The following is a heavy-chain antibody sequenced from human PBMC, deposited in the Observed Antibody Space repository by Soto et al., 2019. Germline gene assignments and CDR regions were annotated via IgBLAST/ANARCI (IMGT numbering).Heavy chain of an antibody. J-gene: IGHJ5*02. CDR3: ARSPPWFGETHKMFDP. CDR2: IYYSGST. V-gene: IGHV4-30-2*03. Sequence: PSETLSLTCAVSCGSISSGCYFWSWFRQQPGKGLEWSGYIYYSGSTYYNPSLKSRVTISVDTSKNQFSLKLSSVTAADTAVYYCARSPPWFGETHKMFDPWGQGTLVTVSS. CDR1: CGSISSGCYF. D-gene: IGHD3-10*01.